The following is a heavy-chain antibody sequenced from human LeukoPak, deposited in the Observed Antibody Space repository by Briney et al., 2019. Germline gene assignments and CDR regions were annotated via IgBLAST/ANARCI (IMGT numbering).Heavy chain of an antibody. CDR3: ARVGYCSSTSCYGLDYMDV. D-gene: IGHD2-2*01. CDR2: MNPNSGNT. J-gene: IGHJ6*03. CDR1: GYTFTSYD. Sequence: ASVKVSCKASGYTFTSYDINWVRQATGQGLEWMGWMNPNSGNTGYAQKFRGRVTMTRNTSISTAYMELSSLRSEDTAVYYCARVGYCSSTSCYGLDYMDVWGKGTTVTISS. V-gene: IGHV1-8*01.